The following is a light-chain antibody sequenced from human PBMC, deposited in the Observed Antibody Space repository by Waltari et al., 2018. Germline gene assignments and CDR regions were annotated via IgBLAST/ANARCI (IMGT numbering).Light chain of an antibody. J-gene: IGLJ1*01. Sequence: SYVLTQPPSVSVAPGKTATITCGGSNLVSQGVHCSQQRPGRTPVLVVYDATDRPSGIPERFSGSNSGNTATLTISRVEAGDEADYYCQVWDDSSDPPFVFGTGTKVTVL. CDR1: NLVSQG. CDR2: DAT. CDR3: QVWDDSSDPPFV. V-gene: IGLV3-21*03.